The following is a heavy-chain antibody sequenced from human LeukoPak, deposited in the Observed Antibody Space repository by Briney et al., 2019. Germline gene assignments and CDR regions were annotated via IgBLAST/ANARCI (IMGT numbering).Heavy chain of an antibody. V-gene: IGHV1-2*04. D-gene: IGHD3-9*01. CDR3: ARVSNYDILTGER. J-gene: IGHJ4*02. Sequence: GASVKVSCKASGYTFTRYYMHWVRQAPGQGLERMGWINPNSGGTNYAQKFQGWVTMTRDTSISTAYMELSRLRSDDTAVYYCARVSNYDILTGERWGQGTLVTVSS. CDR2: INPNSGGT. CDR1: GYTFTRYY.